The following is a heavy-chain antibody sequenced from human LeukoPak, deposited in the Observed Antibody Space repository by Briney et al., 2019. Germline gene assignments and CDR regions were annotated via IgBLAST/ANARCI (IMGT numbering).Heavy chain of an antibody. D-gene: IGHD2-21*02. Sequence: PGVSLRLSCAASGFTFSTYGMHWVRQAPGKGLEWVAVISYDGNKKYYADSVKGRFTISRGNSKNTLYLQMNSLRAEDTAVYYCAKDQTVYCGGDCYAWRLGIDYWGQGTLVTVSS. CDR1: GFTFSTYG. CDR3: AKDQTVYCGGDCYAWRLGIDY. J-gene: IGHJ4*02. V-gene: IGHV3-30*18. CDR2: ISYDGNKK.